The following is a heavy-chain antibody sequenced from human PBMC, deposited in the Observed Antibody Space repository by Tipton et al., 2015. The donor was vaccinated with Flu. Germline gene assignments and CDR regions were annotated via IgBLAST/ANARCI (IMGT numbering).Heavy chain of an antibody. D-gene: IGHD5-18*01. CDR2: IYHGGST. CDR3: ARQVDTAMAAGY. J-gene: IGHJ4*02. V-gene: IGHV4-38-2*01. Sequence: TLSLTCAVSGYSISSGYYWGWVRQPPGKGLEWIGSIYHGGSTYYNPSLKSRVTISVDTSKNQFSLKLSSVTAADTAVYYCARQVDTAMAAGYWGQGTLVTVSS. CDR1: GYSISSGYY.